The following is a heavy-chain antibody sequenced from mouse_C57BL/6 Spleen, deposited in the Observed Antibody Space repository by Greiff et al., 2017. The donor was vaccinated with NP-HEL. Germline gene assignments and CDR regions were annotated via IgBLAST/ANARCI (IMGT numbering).Heavy chain of an antibody. D-gene: IGHD4-1*01. V-gene: IGHV1-78*01. CDR1: GYTFTTYR. CDR2: IYPGSGST. CDR3: ASCQLTGFDY. Sequence: QVQLQQSDAELVKPGASVKISCKASGYTFTTYRITGLKQRPDRGLDWIGDIYPGSGSTNYNEKFKGKATLTADKSSSTAYMQLSSLTSEDAAVYCCASCQLTGFDYWGQGTTLTVSS. J-gene: IGHJ2*01.